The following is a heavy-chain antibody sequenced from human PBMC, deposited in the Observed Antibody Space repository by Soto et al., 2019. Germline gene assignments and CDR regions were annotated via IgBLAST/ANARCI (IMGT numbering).Heavy chain of an antibody. V-gene: IGHV4-59*02. CDR1: GGSVTSYY. J-gene: IGHJ4*02. D-gene: IGHD5-12*01. CDR3: ARARYSGYEGI. CDR2: IYYSGST. Sequence: PSETLSLTCTVSGGSVTSYYWSCIRQPPGKALEWIGTIYYSGSTTYNPSLKSRVTISVDTSKNQFSLKLGSVTAADTAVYYCARARYSGYEGIWGQGTLVTVSS.